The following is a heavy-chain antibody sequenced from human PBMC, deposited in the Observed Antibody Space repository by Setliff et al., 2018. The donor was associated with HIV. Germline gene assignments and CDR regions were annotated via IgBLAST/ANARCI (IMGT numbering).Heavy chain of an antibody. V-gene: IGHV3-53*01. Sequence: ETLSLTCGIYGGSFSSNYMSWVRQAPGKGLEWVSVIYSGGSTYYADSVKGRFTISRDNSKNTLYLQMNSLRAEDTAVYYCARAMVPDSSGYYRPPAFDIWGQGTMVTVSS. CDR3: ARAMVPDSSGYYRPPAFDI. CDR2: IYSGGST. D-gene: IGHD3-22*01. J-gene: IGHJ3*02. CDR1: GGSFSSNY.